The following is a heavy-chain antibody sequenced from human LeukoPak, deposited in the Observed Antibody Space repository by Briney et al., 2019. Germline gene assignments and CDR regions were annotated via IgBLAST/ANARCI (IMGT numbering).Heavy chain of an antibody. J-gene: IGHJ5*02. CDR3: AKGSGINHYHWIDP. D-gene: IGHD1-14*01. V-gene: IGHV3-23*01. CDR2: ISGGGGST. CDR1: EFTFSNYA. Sequence: HTGGSLRLSCAASEFTFSNYAMNWVRQSPGKGLEWVSGISGGGGSTYYADSVRVRFNIFRESEKNTLYLQMNSLTAKDTALYYCAKGSGINHYHWIDPWGQGTLVTVSS.